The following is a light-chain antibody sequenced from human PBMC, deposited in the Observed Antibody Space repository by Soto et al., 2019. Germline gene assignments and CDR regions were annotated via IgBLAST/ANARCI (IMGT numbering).Light chain of an antibody. J-gene: IGLJ3*02. V-gene: IGLV2-14*01. Sequence: QSALTQTASASGSPGQSITISCSGTSSDVGAYNFVSWYQQHPGKAPRLLIFQVTNRPSGVSSRFSGSKSGNTASLTISGLQAEDEAVYYCASHTTSGTWVFGGGTKVTVL. CDR1: SSDVGAYNF. CDR2: QVT. CDR3: ASHTTSGTWV.